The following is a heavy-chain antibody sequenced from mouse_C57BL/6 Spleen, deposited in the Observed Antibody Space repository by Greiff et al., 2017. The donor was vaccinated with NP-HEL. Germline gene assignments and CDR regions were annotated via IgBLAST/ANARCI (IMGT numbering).Heavy chain of an antibody. CDR3: ARGDSNFSWFAY. D-gene: IGHD2-5*01. Sequence: QVQLQQPGAELVRPGTSVKLSCKASGYTFTSYWMHWVKQRPGQGLEWIGVIDPSDSYTNYNQKFKGKATLTVDTSSSTAYMQLSSLTSEDSAVYYCARGDSNFSWFAYWGQGTLVTVSA. J-gene: IGHJ3*01. CDR2: IDPSDSYT. CDR1: GYTFTSYW. V-gene: IGHV1-59*01.